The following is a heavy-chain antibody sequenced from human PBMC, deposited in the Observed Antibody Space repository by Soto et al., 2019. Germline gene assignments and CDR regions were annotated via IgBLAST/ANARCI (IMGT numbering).Heavy chain of an antibody. Sequence: PGESLKISCKGSGYSFTNYWIGWVRQMPGKGLEWMGIIYPGDSDTRYSPSFQGQVTISADKSISTAYLQWSSLKAADTAMYYWAVYGSGSSPRLDVWGQGTMLTVSS. CDR1: GYSFTNYW. J-gene: IGHJ3*01. V-gene: IGHV5-51*01. CDR2: IYPGDSDT. CDR3: AVYGSGSSPRLDV. D-gene: IGHD3-10*01.